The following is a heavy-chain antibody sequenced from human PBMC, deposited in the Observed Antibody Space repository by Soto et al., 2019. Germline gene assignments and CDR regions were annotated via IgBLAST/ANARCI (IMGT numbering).Heavy chain of an antibody. CDR1: GGMFYSSA. Sequence: SVKVSCKASGGMFYSSAINWVRQAPGQGLEWMGGIVPMNGSPKYAQEFLGRVTISADASATTAYMDLSGLKSEDTAVYYCSFAPNWTYQLTRYRGRGTHVTVCS. CDR3: SFAPNWTYQLTRY. D-gene: IGHD2-2*01. J-gene: IGHJ2*01. V-gene: IGHV1-69*13. CDR2: IVPMNGSP.